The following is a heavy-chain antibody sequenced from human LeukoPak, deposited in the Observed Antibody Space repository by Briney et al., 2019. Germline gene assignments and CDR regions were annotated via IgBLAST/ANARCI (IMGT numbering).Heavy chain of an antibody. Sequence: GGSLRLSRAASGFTFSSYSMNWVRQAPGKGLDWVSSISSSSSYIYYADSVKGRFTISRDNAKNSLYLQMNSLRAEDTAVYYCARDLTPSAFDIWGQGTMVTVSS. J-gene: IGHJ3*02. CDR2: ISSSSSYI. CDR1: GFTFSSYS. D-gene: IGHD1-14*01. V-gene: IGHV3-21*01. CDR3: ARDLTPSAFDI.